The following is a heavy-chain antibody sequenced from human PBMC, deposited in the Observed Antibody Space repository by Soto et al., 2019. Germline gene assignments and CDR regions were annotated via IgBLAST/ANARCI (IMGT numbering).Heavy chain of an antibody. J-gene: IGHJ4*02. V-gene: IGHV4-4*07. CDR1: GSSLSSYY. Sequence: AGTLTLTCTASGSSLSSYYLSWIRQAAGKGLEWIGRIFHGGINNYNPSLKSRVTMSVDTSKNQFSLNLSSVTAADTAVYYCAGGSMLFDYWGQGTLVTVSS. D-gene: IGHD3-10*02. CDR3: AGGSMLFDY. CDR2: IFHGGIN.